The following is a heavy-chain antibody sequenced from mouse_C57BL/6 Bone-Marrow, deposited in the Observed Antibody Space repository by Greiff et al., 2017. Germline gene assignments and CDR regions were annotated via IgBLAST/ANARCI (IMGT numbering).Heavy chain of an antibody. CDR2: ISYDGSN. J-gene: IGHJ2*01. V-gene: IGHV3-6*01. CDR1: GYSITSGYY. D-gene: IGHD2-12*01. Sequence: ESGPGLVKPSQSLSLTCSVTGYSITSGYYWSWIRQFPGNKLEWMGYISYDGSNNYNPSLKNRISITRDTSKNQFFLKLNSVTTEDTATYYCARGLSLYYFDYWGQGTTLTVSS. CDR3: ARGLSLYYFDY.